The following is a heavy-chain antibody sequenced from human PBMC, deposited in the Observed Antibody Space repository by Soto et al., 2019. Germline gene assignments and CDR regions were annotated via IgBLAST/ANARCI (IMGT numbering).Heavy chain of an antibody. CDR3: ARDYGGSYSYFDY. J-gene: IGHJ4*02. D-gene: IGHD1-26*01. V-gene: IGHV1-69*13. CDR1: GGTFTSYA. CDR2: IIPIFGTA. Sequence: SVKVSCKASGGTFTSYAISWVRQAPGQGLEWMGGIIPIFGTANYAQKFQGRVTITADESTSTAYMELSSLRSEDTAVYYCARDYGGSYSYFDYWSQGTLVTVSS.